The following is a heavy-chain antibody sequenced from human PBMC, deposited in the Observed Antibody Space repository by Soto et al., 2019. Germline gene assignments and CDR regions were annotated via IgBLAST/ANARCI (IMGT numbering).Heavy chain of an antibody. V-gene: IGHV3-73*01. Sequence: LRLSCAASGFTFSGSAMHWVRQASGKGLEWVGRMRSKVNSYATAYAASVKGRFTISRDDSKNTAYLQMNSLKTEDTAVYYCTTREGHYGDYYYYGMDVWGQGTTVTVSS. J-gene: IGHJ6*02. CDR3: TTREGHYGDYYYYGMDV. CDR1: GFTFSGSA. D-gene: IGHD4-17*01. CDR2: MRSKVNSYAT.